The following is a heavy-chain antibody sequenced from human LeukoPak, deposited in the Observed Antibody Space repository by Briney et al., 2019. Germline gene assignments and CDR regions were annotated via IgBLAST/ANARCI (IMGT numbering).Heavy chain of an antibody. CDR1: GYTFTGYY. D-gene: IGHD6-13*01. CDR2: INPNSGGT. Sequence: ASVKVSCKASGYTFTGYYMHWVRQAPGQGLEWMGWINPNSGGTNYAQKFQGRVTMTRDTAISTAYMELSRLRSDDTAVYYCARSWGSWSYYYYYMDVWGKGTTVTISS. J-gene: IGHJ6*03. V-gene: IGHV1-2*02. CDR3: ARSWGSWSYYYYYMDV.